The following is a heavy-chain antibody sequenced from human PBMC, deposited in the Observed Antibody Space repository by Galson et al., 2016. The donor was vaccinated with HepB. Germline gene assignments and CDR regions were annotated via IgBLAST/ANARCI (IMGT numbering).Heavy chain of an antibody. CDR3: ARDGRRGYDMDV. Sequence: SLRLSCAASGFTLSSNAMTWVRQAPGKGLEWVSYIASNRRTIYYADSARGRFTISRDNAKNSLYLQMNSLRDEDTAVYYCARDGRRGYDMDVWGQGTTVTVSS. CDR2: IASNRRTI. J-gene: IGHJ6*02. V-gene: IGHV3-48*02. CDR1: GFTLSSNA.